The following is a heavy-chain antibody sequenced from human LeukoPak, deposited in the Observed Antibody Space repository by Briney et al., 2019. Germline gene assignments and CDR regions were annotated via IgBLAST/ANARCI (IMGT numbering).Heavy chain of an antibody. CDR1: GFTFSSYG. CDR2: ISYDGSNK. J-gene: IGHJ3*02. V-gene: IGHV3-30*03. Sequence: GGSLRLSCAASGFTFSSYGMHWVRQAPGKGLEWVAVISYDGSNKYYADSVKGRFTISRDNSKNTLYLQTNSLRAEDTAVYYCASPLDSGGSFDIWGQGTMVTVSS. CDR3: ASPLDSGGSFDI. D-gene: IGHD3-22*01.